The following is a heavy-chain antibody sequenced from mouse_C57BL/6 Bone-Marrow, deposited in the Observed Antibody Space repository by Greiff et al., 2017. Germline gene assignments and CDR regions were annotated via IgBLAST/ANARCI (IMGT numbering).Heavy chain of an antibody. D-gene: IGHD2-1*01. CDR3: TREGGNYPFAY. CDR2: IDPETGGT. J-gene: IGHJ3*01. CDR1: GYTFTDYE. Sequence: QVQLQQSGAELVRPGASVTLSCKASGYTFTDYEMHWVKQTPVHGLEWIGAIDPETGGTAYNQKFKGKAILTADKSSSTAYMELSSLTSEDSAVYYCTREGGNYPFAYWGQGTLVTVSA. V-gene: IGHV1-15*01.